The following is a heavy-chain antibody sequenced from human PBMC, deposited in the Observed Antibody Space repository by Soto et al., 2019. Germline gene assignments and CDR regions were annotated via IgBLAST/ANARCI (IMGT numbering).Heavy chain of an antibody. J-gene: IGHJ1*01. CDR3: ARGPGWSDEYFQD. Sequence: QVQLQESGPGLVKPSETLSLTCTVSGDSISSYYWNWIRQPPGKGLEWIGYIYHSGSTNYNPSLKSRVTISVDTSKNQFSLKLSSVTAADTAVYYCARGPGWSDEYFQDWGQGTMITVSS. V-gene: IGHV4-59*01. D-gene: IGHD3-3*01. CDR1: GDSISSYY. CDR2: IYHSGST.